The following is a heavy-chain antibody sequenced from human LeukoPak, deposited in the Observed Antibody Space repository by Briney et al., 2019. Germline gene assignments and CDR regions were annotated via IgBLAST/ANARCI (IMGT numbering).Heavy chain of an antibody. Sequence: GGSLRLSCAASGFTVSTNYMNWVRQAPGKGLEWVSVIYSGGSTYYADSVKGRFTISRDNSKNTLYLHMNSLRAEDTAVYYCARGGPVVSSSDYWGQRTLVTVSS. CDR3: ARGGPVVSSSDY. D-gene: IGHD2-8*02. CDR2: IYSGGST. CDR1: GFTVSTNY. V-gene: IGHV3-53*01. J-gene: IGHJ4*02.